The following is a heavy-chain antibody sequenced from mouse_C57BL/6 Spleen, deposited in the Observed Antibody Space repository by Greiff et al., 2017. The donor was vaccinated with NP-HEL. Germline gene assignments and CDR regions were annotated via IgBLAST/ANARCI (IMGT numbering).Heavy chain of an antibody. Sequence: DVKLQESGAELVRPGASVKLSCTASGFNIKDYYMHWVKQRPEQGLEWIGRIDPEDGDTEYAPKFQGKATMTADTSSNTAYLQLSSLTSEDTAVYYCTTAIYYYGSSPFDYWGQGTTLTVSS. CDR2: IDPEDGDT. CDR3: TTAIYYYGSSPFDY. V-gene: IGHV14-1*01. D-gene: IGHD1-1*01. J-gene: IGHJ2*01. CDR1: GFNIKDYY.